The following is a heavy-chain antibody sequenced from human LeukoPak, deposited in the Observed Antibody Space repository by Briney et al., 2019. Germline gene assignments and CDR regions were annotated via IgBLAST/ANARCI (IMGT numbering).Heavy chain of an antibody. V-gene: IGHV1-18*01. D-gene: IGHD3-10*01. Sequence: ASVKVSCKASGYTFTSYGISWVRQAPGQGLEWMGWISAYNGNTNYAQKLQGRVTMTTDTSTSTAYMELRSLRSDDTAVYYCARDWDTMVRGVNFYFDYWGQGTLVTVSS. J-gene: IGHJ4*02. CDR3: ARDWDTMVRGVNFYFDY. CDR1: GYTFTSYG. CDR2: ISAYNGNT.